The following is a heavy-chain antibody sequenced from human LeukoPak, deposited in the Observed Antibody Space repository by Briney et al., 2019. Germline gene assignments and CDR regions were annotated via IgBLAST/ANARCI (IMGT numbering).Heavy chain of an antibody. CDR2: ISYDGSNK. CDR1: GFTFSSYG. Sequence: GGSLRLSCAASGFTFSSYGMHWVRQAPGKGLEWVAVISYDGSNKYYADSVKGRFTISRDNSKNTLYLQMNSLRAEDTAVYYCAKDQPLGYYDSSGYFDYWGQGTLVTVSS. CDR3: AKDQPLGYYDSSGYFDY. D-gene: IGHD3-22*01. V-gene: IGHV3-30*18. J-gene: IGHJ4*02.